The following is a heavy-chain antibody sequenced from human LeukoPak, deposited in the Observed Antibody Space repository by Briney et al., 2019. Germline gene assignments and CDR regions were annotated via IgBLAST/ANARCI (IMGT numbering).Heavy chain of an antibody. J-gene: IGHJ6*04. V-gene: IGHV3-13*01. CDR3: AELGITMIGGV. CDR2: IGTTDDA. Sequence: GGSLRLSCAASGFTFSAYDMNWVRQATGKGLEWVSAIGTTDDAYYPGSMKGRFTISRDNAKNSLYLQMNSLRAEDTAVYYCAELGITMIGGVWGKGTTVTISS. CDR1: GFTFSAYD. D-gene: IGHD3-10*02.